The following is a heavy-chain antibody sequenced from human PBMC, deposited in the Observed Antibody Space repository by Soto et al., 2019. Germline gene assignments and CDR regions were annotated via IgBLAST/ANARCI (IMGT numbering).Heavy chain of an antibody. CDR2: ISGTGDNT. CDR1: GFTFSSYA. V-gene: IGHV3-23*01. CDR3: TRLAQISDY. Sequence: QTGGSLRLSCVVSGFTFSSYAMRWVRQAPGKGLEWVSSISGTGDNTYYADSVKGRFTISRENSKNTVYVQMNSLRADDTAVYYCTRLAQISDYWGQGTLVTVSS. D-gene: IGHD6-19*01. J-gene: IGHJ4*02.